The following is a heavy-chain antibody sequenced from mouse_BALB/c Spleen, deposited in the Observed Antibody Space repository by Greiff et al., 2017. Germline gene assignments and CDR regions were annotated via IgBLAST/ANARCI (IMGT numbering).Heavy chain of an antibody. CDR2: ISNGGGST. Sequence: EVKLVESGGGLVQPGGSLKLSCAASGFTFSSYTMSWVRQTPEKRLEWVAYISNGGGSTYYPDTVKGRFTISRDNAKNTLYLQMSSLKSEDTAMYYCARGGGLDYWGQGTTLTVSS. V-gene: IGHV5-12-2*01. J-gene: IGHJ2*01. CDR1: GFTFSSYT. D-gene: IGHD3-3*01. CDR3: ARGGGLDY.